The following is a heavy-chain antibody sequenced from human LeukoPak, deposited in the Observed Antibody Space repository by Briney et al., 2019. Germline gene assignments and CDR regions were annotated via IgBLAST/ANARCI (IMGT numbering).Heavy chain of an antibody. D-gene: IGHD3-3*01. CDR3: ARLREIPVFGVVTKSTSYFDY. Sequence: GGSLRLSCAASGFTFSSYGMHWVRQAPGKGLEWVAFIRYDGTNKYYADSVKGRFTISRDNSKNTLYLQMNSLRAEDTAVYYCARLREIPVFGVVTKSTSYFDYWGQGTLVTVSS. V-gene: IGHV3-30*02. J-gene: IGHJ4*02. CDR2: IRYDGTNK. CDR1: GFTFSSYG.